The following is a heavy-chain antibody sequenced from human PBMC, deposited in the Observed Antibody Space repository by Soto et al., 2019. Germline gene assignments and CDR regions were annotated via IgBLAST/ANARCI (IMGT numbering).Heavy chain of an antibody. Sequence: PSETLSLTCTVSGGSISSSSYYWGWIRQPPGKGLEWIGSIYYSGSTYYNPSLKSRVTISVDTSKNQFSLKLSSVTAADTAVYYCARQKDYGNWFDPWGQGTLVTVSS. V-gene: IGHV4-39*01. CDR1: GGSISSSSYY. CDR3: ARQKDYGNWFDP. CDR2: IYYSGST. J-gene: IGHJ5*02. D-gene: IGHD4-17*01.